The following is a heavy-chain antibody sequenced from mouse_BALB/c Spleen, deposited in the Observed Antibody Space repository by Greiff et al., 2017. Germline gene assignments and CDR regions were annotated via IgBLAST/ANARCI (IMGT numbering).Heavy chain of an antibody. Sequence: QVQLQQSGAELVRPGSSVKISCKASGYAFSSYWMNWVKQRPGQGLEWIGQIYPGDGDTNYNGKFKGKATLTADKSSSTAYMQLSSLTSEDSAVYFCARGGYDGRLAWFAYWGQGTLVTVSA. D-gene: IGHD2-2*01. J-gene: IGHJ3*01. CDR3: ARGGYDGRLAWFAY. CDR1: GYAFSSYW. V-gene: IGHV1-80*01. CDR2: IYPGDGDT.